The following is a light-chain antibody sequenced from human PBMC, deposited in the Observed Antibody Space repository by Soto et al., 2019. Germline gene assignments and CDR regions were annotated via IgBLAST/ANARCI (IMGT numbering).Light chain of an antibody. V-gene: IGLV2-14*03. J-gene: IGLJ1*01. CDR2: DVS. CDR3: SSYTSSSTLYV. Sequence: QSVLTQPASVSGSPGQSIAISCTGTSSDVGAFNYVSWCQQHPGKAPKLMIYDVSYRPSGVSNRFSGSKSGNTASLTISGLQAEDEADYYCSSYTSSSTLYVFGTGTKVTVL. CDR1: SSDVGAFNY.